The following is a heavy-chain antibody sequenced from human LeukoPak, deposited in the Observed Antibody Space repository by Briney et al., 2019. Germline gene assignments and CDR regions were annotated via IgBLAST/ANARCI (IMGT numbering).Heavy chain of an antibody. Sequence: PSETLSLTCTVSGGSISSYYWSWIRQPPGKGLEWIGYIYYSGSTNYNPSLKSRVTISVDTSKNQFSLKLSSVTAADTAVYYCARHYGDYGDAFDIWGQGTMVTVSS. D-gene: IGHD4-17*01. V-gene: IGHV4-59*08. CDR3: ARHYGDYGDAFDI. J-gene: IGHJ3*02. CDR2: IYYSGST. CDR1: GGSISSYY.